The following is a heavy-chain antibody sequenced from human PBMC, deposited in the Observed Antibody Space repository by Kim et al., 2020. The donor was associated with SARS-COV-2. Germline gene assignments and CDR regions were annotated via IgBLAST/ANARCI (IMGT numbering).Heavy chain of an antibody. J-gene: IGHJ4*02. CDR1: GFTFSSYT. CDR3: AQSLRGCSYGKLDY. V-gene: IGHV3-21*01. CDR2: ISYNGDR. Sequence: GGSLRLSCAASGFTFSSYTMNWIRQAPGKGLEWVSAISYNGDRYYPDSIKSRFTISRDNAKNSLYLQMGSLRAEDTAVYYCAQSLRGCSYGKLDYWCQGHLVTVSS. D-gene: IGHD5-18*01.